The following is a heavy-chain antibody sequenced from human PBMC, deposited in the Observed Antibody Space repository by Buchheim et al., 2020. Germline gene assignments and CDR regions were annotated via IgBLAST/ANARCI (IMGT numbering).Heavy chain of an antibody. CDR1: GFSFSGYA. J-gene: IGHJ4*02. V-gene: IGHV3-23*04. CDR3: AKGCRGYTNYYFDY. D-gene: IGHD4-11*01. Sequence: EVQLVDSGGGLVQPGESLRLSCAASGFSFSGYAMSWVRQAPGKGLEWVSSISGSGATTFNADSVKGRFTISRDNSKNMLYLQMNSLRDEETAVYFCAKGCRGYTNYYFDYWGQGTL. CDR2: ISGSGATT.